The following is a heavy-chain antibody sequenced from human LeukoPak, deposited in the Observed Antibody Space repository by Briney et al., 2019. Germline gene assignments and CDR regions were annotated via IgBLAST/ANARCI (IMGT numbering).Heavy chain of an antibody. CDR1: GFRINPFG. CDR2: ISADGLNT. V-gene: IGHV3-30*03. J-gene: IGHJ4*02. Sequence: GGSLSFSCAASGFRINPFGWNWVGQAPGKGLGGVATISADGLNTYYTDSVKGRFTISRDDSKNALSLQMTSLRSEDTAMYYCAGGGSYYERIDYWGQGTLVTVSS. D-gene: IGHD1-26*01. CDR3: AGGGSYYERIDY.